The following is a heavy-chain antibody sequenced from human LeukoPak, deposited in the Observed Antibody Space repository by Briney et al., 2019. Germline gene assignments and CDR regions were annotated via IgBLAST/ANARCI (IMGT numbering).Heavy chain of an antibody. D-gene: IGHD6-6*01. V-gene: IGHV1-46*01. CDR2: INPSGGST. J-gene: IGHJ4*02. Sequence: GASEKVSCKASGYMFTSYYMHWVRQAPGQGLEWMGIINPSGGSTSYAQKFQGRVTMTRDTSTSTVYMDLSSLRSEDTAVYYCARDLSSSGLIDYWGQGTLVTVSS. CDR1: GYMFTSYY. CDR3: ARDLSSSGLIDY.